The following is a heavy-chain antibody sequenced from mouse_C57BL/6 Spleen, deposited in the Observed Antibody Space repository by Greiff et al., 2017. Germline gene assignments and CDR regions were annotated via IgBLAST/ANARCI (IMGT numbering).Heavy chain of an antibody. V-gene: IGHV1-52*01. D-gene: IGHD2-5*01. J-gene: IGHJ4*01. CDR3: AREMDSNPGGYYAMGY. Sequence: QVQLQQPGAELVRPGSSVKLSCKASGYTFTSYWMHWVKQRPIQGLEWIGNIDPSDSETHYNQKFKDKATLTVAKSSSTAYMQLSSLASEDSAVYYCAREMDSNPGGYYAMGYWGQGASVTVSS. CDR2: IDPSDSET. CDR1: GYTFTSYW.